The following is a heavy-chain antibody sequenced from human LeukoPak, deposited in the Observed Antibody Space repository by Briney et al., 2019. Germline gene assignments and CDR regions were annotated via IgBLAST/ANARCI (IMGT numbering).Heavy chain of an antibody. V-gene: IGHV3-23*01. CDR2: ISGSGGST. D-gene: IGHD6-19*01. CDR3: AKAGYSSGWYVLAS. Sequence: PGASLRLSCAASGFTFSSYAMSWVRRAPGKGLEWVSAISGSGGSTYYADSVKGRFTISRDNSKNTLYLQMNSLRAEDTAVYYCAKAGYSSGWYVLASWGQGTLVTVSS. CDR1: GFTFSSYA. J-gene: IGHJ4*02.